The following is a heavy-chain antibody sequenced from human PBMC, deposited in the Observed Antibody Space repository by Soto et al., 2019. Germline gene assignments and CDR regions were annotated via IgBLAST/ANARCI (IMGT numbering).Heavy chain of an antibody. Sequence: PSETLSLTCAVYGGSFGGYYGSWIRQPPGKGLEWIGEINHSGSTNYNPSLKSRVTISVDTSKNQFSLKLSSVTAADTAVYYCARKRDWMPYYYYYGMDVWGQGTTVTVSS. D-gene: IGHD1-1*01. CDR3: ARKRDWMPYYYYYGMDV. V-gene: IGHV4-34*01. J-gene: IGHJ6*02. CDR1: GGSFGGYY. CDR2: INHSGST.